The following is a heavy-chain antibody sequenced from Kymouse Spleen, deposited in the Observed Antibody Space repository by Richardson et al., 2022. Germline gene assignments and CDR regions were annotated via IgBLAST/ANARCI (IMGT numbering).Heavy chain of an antibody. V-gene: IGHV4-39*01. D-gene: IGHD6-13*01. Sequence: QLQLQESGPGLVKPSETLSLTCTVSGGSISSSSYYWGWIRQPPGKGLEWIGSIYYSGSTYYNPSLKSRVTISVDTSKNQFSLKLSSVTAADTAVYYCARRDSSSWPHFDYWGQGTLVTVSS. CDR1: GGSISSSSYY. J-gene: IGHJ4*02. CDR3: ARRDSSSWPHFDY. CDR2: IYYSGST.